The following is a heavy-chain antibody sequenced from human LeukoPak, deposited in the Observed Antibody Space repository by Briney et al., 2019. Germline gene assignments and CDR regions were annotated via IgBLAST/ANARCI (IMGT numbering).Heavy chain of an antibody. D-gene: IGHD1-26*01. CDR2: ISNDGSST. V-gene: IGHV3-74*01. CDR3: ARNLYTMGSTDAFDI. CDR1: GFTFTTFW. Sequence: PGGSLRLSCATSGFTFTTFWMHWVRQAPGKGLVWVSRISNDGSSTNYADSVKGRFTISRDNAKNSLFLQMNSLRAEDTAVYYCARNLYTMGSTDAFDIWGQGTMVTVSS. J-gene: IGHJ3*02.